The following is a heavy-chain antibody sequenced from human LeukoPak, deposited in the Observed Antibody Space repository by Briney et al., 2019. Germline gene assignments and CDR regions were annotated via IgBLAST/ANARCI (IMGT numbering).Heavy chain of an antibody. CDR3: ARGGLSTTVTRHLDY. J-gene: IGHJ4*02. Sequence: PGGSLRLSCAASGFTVSSNYMSWVRQAPGKGLEWVSVIYSGGSTYYADSVKGRFTISRHNSKNTLYLQMNSLRAEDTAVYYCARGGLSTTVTRHLDYWGQGTLVTVSS. V-gene: IGHV3-53*01. CDR2: IYSGGST. D-gene: IGHD1-1*01. CDR1: GFTVSSNY.